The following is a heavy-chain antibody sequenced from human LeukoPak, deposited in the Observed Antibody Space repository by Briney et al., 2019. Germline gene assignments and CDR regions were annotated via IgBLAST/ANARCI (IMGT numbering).Heavy chain of an antibody. D-gene: IGHD6-13*01. Sequence: GESLKISCKGSGYSFTSYWIGWVRQMPGKGLGWVGIIYPGESDTRYIPSFQGQVTISADTSISTAYLQWSSLKASDTAMYYCARLAVAAAVTYPYYYGMGVWAQGTRITVS. CDR2: IYPGESDT. V-gene: IGHV5-51*01. CDR3: ARLAVAAAVTYPYYYGMGV. J-gene: IGHJ6*02. CDR1: GYSFTSYW.